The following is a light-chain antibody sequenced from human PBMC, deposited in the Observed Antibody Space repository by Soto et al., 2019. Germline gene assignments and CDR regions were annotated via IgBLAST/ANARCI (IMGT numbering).Light chain of an antibody. J-gene: IGLJ2*01. Sequence: QSVLTQPASVSGSPGQSITISCTGTSSDVGTYNLVSWYQQYPGKAPKLMIYEVRKRPSGITDRFSGSKSGNTASLTISGLQAEDDDYYYCCSYAGSNSVIFGAGTKLTVL. CDR3: CSYAGSNSVI. CDR1: SSDVGTYNL. CDR2: EVR. V-gene: IGLV2-23*02.